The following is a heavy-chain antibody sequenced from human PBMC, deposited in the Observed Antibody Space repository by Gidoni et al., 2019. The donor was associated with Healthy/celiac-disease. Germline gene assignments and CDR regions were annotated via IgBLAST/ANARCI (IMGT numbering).Heavy chain of an antibody. V-gene: IGHV4-34*01. D-gene: IGHD3-3*01. CDR3: ASILEWQQYYYYGMDV. CDR1: GWSFSGSY. CDR2: INHSGST. J-gene: IGHJ6*02. Sequence: QVQLQQWGAGLLKPSETLSLTCSVYGWSFSGSYCSWLRPPPGKGMEWIGEINHSGSTNYNPSLKSRVTISVDTSKNQFSLKLSSVTAADTAVYYCASILEWQQYYYYGMDVWGQGTTVTVSS.